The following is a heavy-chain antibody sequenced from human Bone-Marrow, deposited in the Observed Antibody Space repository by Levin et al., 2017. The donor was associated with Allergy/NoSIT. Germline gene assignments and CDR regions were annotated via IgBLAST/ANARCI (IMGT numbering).Heavy chain of an antibody. Sequence: GASVKVSCKVSISTLNELSIHWVRQAPGKGLQWMGGFDPEDGETALAQDFQGRLTLTEDTATDTAYMELSSLRSDDTAVYYCAASSLSEFYYYFGQGTLVTVSS. V-gene: IGHV1-24*01. D-gene: IGHD6-13*01. CDR2: FDPEDGET. J-gene: IGHJ4*02. CDR1: ISTLNELS. CDR3: AASSLSEFYYY.